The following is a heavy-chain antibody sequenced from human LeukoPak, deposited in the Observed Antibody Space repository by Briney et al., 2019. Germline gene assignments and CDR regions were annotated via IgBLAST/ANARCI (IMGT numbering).Heavy chain of an antibody. Sequence: SQTLSLTCTVSGGSISSDSYYWSWIRQPPGKGLEWIGYIYYSGSTNYNPSLKSRVTISVDTSKNQFSLKLSSVTAADTAVYYCARYHRAYYYYYYMDVWGKGTTVTVSS. J-gene: IGHJ6*03. V-gene: IGHV4-61*01. CDR1: GGSISSDSYY. CDR2: IYYSGST. CDR3: ARYHRAYYYYYYMDV.